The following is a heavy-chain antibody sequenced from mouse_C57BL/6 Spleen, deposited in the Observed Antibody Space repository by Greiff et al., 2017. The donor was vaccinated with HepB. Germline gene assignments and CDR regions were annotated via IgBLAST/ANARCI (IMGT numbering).Heavy chain of an antibody. D-gene: IGHD2-2*01. CDR3: ARRGFMVTTAVDY. V-gene: IGHV14-2*01. CDR1: GFNIKDYY. Sequence: VQLQQSGAELVKPGASVKLSCTASGFNIKDYYMHWVKQRTEQGLEWIGRLDPEDGETKYAPKFPGKATITADTSSNTAYLQLRSLTSEDTAVYYCARRGFMVTTAVDYWGQGTTLTVSS. J-gene: IGHJ2*01. CDR2: LDPEDGET.